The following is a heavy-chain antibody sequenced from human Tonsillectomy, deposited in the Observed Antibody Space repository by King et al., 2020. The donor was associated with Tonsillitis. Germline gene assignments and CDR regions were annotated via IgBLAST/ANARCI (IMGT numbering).Heavy chain of an antibody. Sequence: QLVQSGGGVVQPGGSLRLSCAASGFSFSSYGMHWVRQAPGKGLEWLALIRYDGSNKYYGDSVKGRFTISRDNSKNTLSLQMNSLRAEDTAVYYCAKDGIAAIDYWGQGNLVTVCS. V-gene: IGHV3-30*02. D-gene: IGHD6-13*01. CDR3: AKDGIAAIDY. J-gene: IGHJ4*02. CDR1: GFSFSSYG. CDR2: IRYDGSNK.